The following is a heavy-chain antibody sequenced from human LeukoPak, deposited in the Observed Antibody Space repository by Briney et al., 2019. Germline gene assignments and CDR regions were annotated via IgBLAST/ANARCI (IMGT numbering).Heavy chain of an antibody. Sequence: PGGSLRLSCAASGFTFSSYAMSWVRQAPGKGLEWVSAISGSGGSTYYADSVKGRFTISRDNSKNTLYLQMNSLRAEDTAVYYCAKAILLWFGESLYYFDYWGQGTLVTVSS. CDR1: GFTFSSYA. V-gene: IGHV3-23*01. CDR3: AKAILLWFGESLYYFDY. J-gene: IGHJ4*02. CDR2: ISGSGGST. D-gene: IGHD3-10*01.